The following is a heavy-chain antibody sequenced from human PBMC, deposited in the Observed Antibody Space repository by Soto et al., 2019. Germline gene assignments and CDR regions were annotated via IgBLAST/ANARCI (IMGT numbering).Heavy chain of an antibody. D-gene: IGHD5-12*01. CDR3: ARLNSYFRRIDGYNPNAFDI. V-gene: IGHV4-39*01. CDR2: IYYSGST. CDR1: GGSISSSSYY. J-gene: IGHJ3*02. Sequence: QLQLQESGPGLVKPSETLSLTCTVSGGSISSSSYYWGWIRQPPGKGLEWIGSIYYSGSTYYNPSLKSRVPISVDTSTYPFSLKLSSVTAADTAVYYCARLNSYFRRIDGYNPNAFDIWGHGTMVTVSS.